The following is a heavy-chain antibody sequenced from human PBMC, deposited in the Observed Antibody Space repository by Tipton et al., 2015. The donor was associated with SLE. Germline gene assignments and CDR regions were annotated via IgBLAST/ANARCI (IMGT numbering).Heavy chain of an antibody. CDR3: AAFSGSYYSCEY. CDR1: GGSISTYY. D-gene: IGHD1-26*01. Sequence: TLSLTCTVSGGSISTYYWSWIRQPPGKELEWIGYIYYSGSANYNPSLRSRVTISIDTSKNQFSLKLRSVTAADTAVYYCAAFSGSYYSCEYWGQGTLVTVSS. V-gene: IGHV4-59*01. J-gene: IGHJ4*02. CDR2: IYYSGSA.